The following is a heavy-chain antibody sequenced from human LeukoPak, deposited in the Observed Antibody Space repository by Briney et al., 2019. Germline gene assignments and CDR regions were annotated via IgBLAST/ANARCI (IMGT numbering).Heavy chain of an antibody. CDR2: ISGSGEGT. J-gene: IGHJ6*03. Sequence: PGGSLRLSCAASGFTFTNYGMSWVRQAPGKGLEWVSGISGSGEGTDYADSVKGRFTISRDNSKNTLYLQMKSLRAEDTAVYYCAKGGGYEAQYYYYYLDVWGKGTTVTISS. V-gene: IGHV3-23*01. CDR1: GFTFTNYG. D-gene: IGHD5-12*01. CDR3: AKGGGYEAQYYYYYLDV.